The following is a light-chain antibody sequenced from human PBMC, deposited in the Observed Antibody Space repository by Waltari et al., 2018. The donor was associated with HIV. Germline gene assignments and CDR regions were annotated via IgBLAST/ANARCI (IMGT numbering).Light chain of an antibody. CDR2: VAS. CDR1: QTIRNY. J-gene: IGKJ1*01. CDR3: QQSYSNPRT. Sequence: DIQMTQSPSPLSASVGDRVTITCRASQTIRNYLNWYQQKPGKAPKVLIYVASSLQSGVPSRFSGSGSGTDFTLTISSLQPEDFATYYCQQSYSNPRTFGQGTRVEIK. V-gene: IGKV1-39*01.